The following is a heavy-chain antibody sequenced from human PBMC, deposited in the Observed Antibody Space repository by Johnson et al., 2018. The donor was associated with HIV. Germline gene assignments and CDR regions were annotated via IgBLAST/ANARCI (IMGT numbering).Heavy chain of an antibody. CDR2: INWNGDST. J-gene: IGHJ3*02. V-gene: IGHV3-20*04. D-gene: IGHD5-24*01. CDR3: AKGDGYNYAFDI. Sequence: MMLVESGGRVVRPGESLRLSCAASGFTFDDYGMSWVRQAPGKGLEWVSGINWNGDSTGYADSVKGRFTISRDNAKNTLYLQMNSLRAEDTAVYYCAKGDGYNYAFDIWGQGTMVTVSS. CDR1: GFTFDDYG.